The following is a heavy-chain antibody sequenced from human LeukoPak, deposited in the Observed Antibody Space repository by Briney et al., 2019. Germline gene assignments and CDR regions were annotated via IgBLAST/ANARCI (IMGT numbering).Heavy chain of an antibody. CDR3: IRDFRSADL. Sequence: GGPRRLSCAASGFTFINYWRHWVRQPPGKGRVWVSRIYVDGRTTNYADSVKGRFTIPRDNAKNTVYLEMNSLSVEDTATYYCIRDFRSADLWGQGTLVTVTS. J-gene: IGHJ5*02. V-gene: IGHV3-74*01. CDR1: GFTFINYW. CDR2: IYVDGRTT.